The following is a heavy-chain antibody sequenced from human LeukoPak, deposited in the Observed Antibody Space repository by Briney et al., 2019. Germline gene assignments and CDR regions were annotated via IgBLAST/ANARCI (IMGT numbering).Heavy chain of an antibody. CDR3: AKSDYYYDSSGKN. J-gene: IGHJ4*02. V-gene: IGHV4-38-2*01. Sequence: SETLSLTCAVSGYFITRGYYWGWIRQPPGKGLEWIGSIYHSGSTHYSPSLKSRVTISVDTSKNQFSLNLTSVTAADTAVYYCAKSDYYYDSSGKNWGQGTLVTVSS. CDR2: IYHSGST. D-gene: IGHD3-22*01. CDR1: GYFITRGYY.